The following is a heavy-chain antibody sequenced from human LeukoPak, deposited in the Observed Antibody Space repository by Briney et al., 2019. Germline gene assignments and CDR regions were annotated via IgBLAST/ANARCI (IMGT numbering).Heavy chain of an antibody. V-gene: IGHV4-39*01. CDR1: GGSICSSSEY. CDR2: MYYSGST. CDR3: ARLSAYSVNDLYYSYD. Sequence: SETLYLTPTHPGGSICSSSEYCGWIRQPPGKGLEWIGSMYYSGSTYYNPSLKSRVTISVDTSKNQFSLKVSSVTAADTAVYYCARLSAYSVNDLYYSYDWGQGTLVTVSS. J-gene: IGHJ4*02. D-gene: IGHD5/OR15-5a*01.